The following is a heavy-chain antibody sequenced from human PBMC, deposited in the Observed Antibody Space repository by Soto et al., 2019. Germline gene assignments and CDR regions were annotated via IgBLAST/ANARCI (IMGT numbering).Heavy chain of an antibody. CDR2: ISAYNGNT. CDR3: ARDGPVLLWFGELLSTKYGMDV. D-gene: IGHD3-10*01. V-gene: IGHV1-18*01. Sequence: ASVKVSCKASGYTFTSYGISWVRQAPGQGLEWMGWISAYNGNTNYAQKLQGRVTMTTDTSTSTAYMELRSLRSDDTAVYYCARDGPVLLWFGELLSTKYGMDVWGKGTTVTVSS. CDR1: GYTFTSYG. J-gene: IGHJ6*04.